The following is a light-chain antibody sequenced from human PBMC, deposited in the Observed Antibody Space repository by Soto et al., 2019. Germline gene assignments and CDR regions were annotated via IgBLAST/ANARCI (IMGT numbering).Light chain of an antibody. CDR2: VAS. J-gene: IGKJ4*01. V-gene: IGKV3-15*01. CDR3: QQYNVWPLT. CDR1: QSVSSN. Sequence: EIVMTQSPATLSVSQGERATLSCRASQSVSSNLAWYQQKPGQTPKLLIYVASTRATGIPARFSGSGSGTEFTLTLSSLQSEDFAVYYCQQYNVWPLTFGGGTKVEFK.